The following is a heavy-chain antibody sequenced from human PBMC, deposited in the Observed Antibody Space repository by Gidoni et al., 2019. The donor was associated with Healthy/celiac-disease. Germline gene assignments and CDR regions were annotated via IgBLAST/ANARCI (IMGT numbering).Heavy chain of an antibody. Sequence: EVQLVEPGGGCVPPGGSLRLPCAASGFTFSSYAMHWVRQAPGKGLEYVSAISSDGGSTYYANSVKGRFTISRDNSKNTLYLQMGSLGAEVMAVYYCARDFRGYSYGYLDYWGQGALVTVSS. D-gene: IGHD5-18*01. CDR2: ISSDGGST. CDR1: GFTFSSYA. J-gene: IGHJ4*02. CDR3: ARDFRGYSYGYLDY. V-gene: IGHV3-64*01.